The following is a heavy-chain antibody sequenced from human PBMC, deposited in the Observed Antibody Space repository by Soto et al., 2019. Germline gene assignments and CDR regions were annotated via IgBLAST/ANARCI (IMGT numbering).Heavy chain of an antibody. CDR3: ARGYCSSTSCYTFRYYYYGMDV. CDR1: GGSFSGYY. CDR2: INHSGST. V-gene: IGHV4-34*01. D-gene: IGHD2-2*02. J-gene: IGHJ6*02. Sequence: QVQLQQWGAGLLKPSETLSLTCAVYGGSFSGYYWSWIRQPPGKGLEWIGEINHSGSTNYNPSLKSRVTISVDTSKNQFSLKLSSVTAADTAVYYCARGYCSSTSCYTFRYYYYGMDVWGQGTTVTVSS.